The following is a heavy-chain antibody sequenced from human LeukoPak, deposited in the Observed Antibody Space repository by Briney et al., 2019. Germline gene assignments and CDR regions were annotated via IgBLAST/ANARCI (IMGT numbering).Heavy chain of an antibody. Sequence: GGSLRLSCAASGFTFSSYSMNWVRQAPGKGLEWVSSISSSSSYIYYADSVKGRFTISRDNAKNSLYLQMNSLSAEDTAAYYCATEGGSGYDYTERRYFDYWGQGTLVTVSS. CDR3: ATEGGSGYDYTERRYFDY. CDR2: ISSSSSYI. CDR1: GFTFSSYS. V-gene: IGHV3-21*01. J-gene: IGHJ4*02. D-gene: IGHD5-12*01.